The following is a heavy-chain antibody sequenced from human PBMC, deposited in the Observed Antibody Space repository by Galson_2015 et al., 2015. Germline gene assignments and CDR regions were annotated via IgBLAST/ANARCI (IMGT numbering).Heavy chain of an antibody. CDR3: AKALSSGWYYFDS. V-gene: IGHV3-23*01. Sequence: SLRLSYAASGLTVRSNYMSCVRQAPGRGLDWVSTISASGVSTYYADSVKGRFTLSRDNSKNTLYLQMNSLRAEDTALYYCAKALSSGWYYFDSWGQGALVTVSS. J-gene: IGHJ4*02. CDR1: GLTVRSNY. CDR2: ISASGVST. D-gene: IGHD6-19*01.